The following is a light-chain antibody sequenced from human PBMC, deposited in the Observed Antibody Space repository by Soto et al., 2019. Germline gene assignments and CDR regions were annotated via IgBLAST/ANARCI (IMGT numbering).Light chain of an antibody. J-gene: IGLJ2*01. V-gene: IGLV2-11*01. Sequence: QSVLTQPPSVSGSPGQSVTISCTGTSGDVDPYNYVPWYQQHPGRAPKLVIYDVNMRPSGVPDRFSGSKSGDTSSLTISGLQAEDEADYYCCSYVGTPLVGGGTKLTVL. CDR2: DVN. CDR3: CSYVGTPL. CDR1: SGDVDPYNY.